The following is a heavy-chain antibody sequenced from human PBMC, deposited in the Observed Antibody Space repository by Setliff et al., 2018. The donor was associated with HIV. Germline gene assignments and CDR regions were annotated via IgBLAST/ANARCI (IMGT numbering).Heavy chain of an antibody. CDR1: GFTFSDYY. D-gene: IGHD1-26*01. J-gene: IGHJ4*02. CDR2: ISSTGGTI. Sequence: GWSLSLSCAASGFTFSDYYMSWIRQAPGKGLEWVSYISSTGGTIYYADSVKGRLTISRDNAKNSLYLQMNSLRAEDTAVYYCAREKYRSGSYYDYFDYWGQGTLVTVS. CDR3: AREKYRSGSYYDYFDY. V-gene: IGHV3-11*04.